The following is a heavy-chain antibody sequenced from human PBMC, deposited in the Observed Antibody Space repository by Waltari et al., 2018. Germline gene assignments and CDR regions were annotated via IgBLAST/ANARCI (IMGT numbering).Heavy chain of an antibody. CDR1: GYIFTDYD. Sequence: QVQLGQSGPEVKQPGASVKVSCGASGYIFTDYDINWVRQAPGQGFEWMGWMNQNSGNTGYAQKFQGRVTMTMNTPTSRAYIELRDLRSDDTAVYYCTRRREFFGPDYWGQGSLVTVSA. D-gene: IGHD3-3*01. CDR3: TRRREFFGPDY. J-gene: IGHJ4*02. CDR2: MNQNSGNT. V-gene: IGHV1-8*01.